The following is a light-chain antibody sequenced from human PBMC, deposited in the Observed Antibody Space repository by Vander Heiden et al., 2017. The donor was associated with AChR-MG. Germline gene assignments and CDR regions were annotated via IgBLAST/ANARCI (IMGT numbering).Light chain of an antibody. Sequence: DIVMTQSPLSLPVTPGEPASISCRSSQSLLHSNGYNYLDWYLKKPGQSPQLLIYLGSSRASGVPDRFSGRGSGTDFTLKSSRVEAEDVGVYYCMQALQTPQYTFGQGTKLEIK. CDR1: QSLLHSNGYNY. J-gene: IGKJ2*01. V-gene: IGKV2-28*01. CDR2: LGS. CDR3: MQALQTPQYT.